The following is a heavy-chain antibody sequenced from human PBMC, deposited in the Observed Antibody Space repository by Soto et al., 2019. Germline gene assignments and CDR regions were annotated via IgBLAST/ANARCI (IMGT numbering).Heavy chain of an antibody. CDR1: GFTFSSYS. D-gene: IGHD5-12*01. J-gene: IGHJ3*02. CDR3: ARAQGSGYPGDGAFDI. CDR2: ISSSSSYI. Sequence: EVQLVESGGGLVKPGGSLRLSCAASGFTFSSYSMNWVRQAPGKGLEWVSSISSSSSYIYFADSLKGRFTISRDNAKKSLYLQMNSLRAEDTAVYYCARAQGSGYPGDGAFDIWGQGTMVTVSS. V-gene: IGHV3-21*01.